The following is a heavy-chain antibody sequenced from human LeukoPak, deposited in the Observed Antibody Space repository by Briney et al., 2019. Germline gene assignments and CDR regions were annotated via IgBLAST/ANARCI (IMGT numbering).Heavy chain of an antibody. CDR2: IRSKAYGGTT. J-gene: IGHJ4*02. D-gene: IGHD3-16*02. CDR1: GFTFGDYA. V-gene: IGHV3-49*04. CDR3: TRVYYDYVWGSYRYNKFCYFDY. Sequence: QLGRSLRLSCTASGFTFGDYAMSWVRQAPGKGLEWVGFIRSKAYGGTTEYAASVKGRFTISRDDSKSIAYLQMNSLETEDTAVYYCTRVYYDYVWGSYRYNKFCYFDYWGQGTLVTVSS.